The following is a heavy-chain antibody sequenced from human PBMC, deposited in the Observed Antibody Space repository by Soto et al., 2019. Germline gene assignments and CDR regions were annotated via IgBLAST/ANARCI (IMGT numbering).Heavy chain of an antibody. D-gene: IGHD2-15*01. J-gene: IGHJ6*03. CDR3: ARDTRCSGGSCYPGVIYYMDV. CDR2: ITQDGSEK. Sequence: EVQLVESGGGLVQPGGSLRLSCAASGFTFSSYWMSWVRQAPGKGLEWVANITQDGSEKYYVDSVKGRFTISRDNAKNSLYLQMNSLRAEDTAVYYCARDTRCSGGSCYPGVIYYMDVWGKGTTVTVS. CDR1: GFTFSSYW. V-gene: IGHV3-7*01.